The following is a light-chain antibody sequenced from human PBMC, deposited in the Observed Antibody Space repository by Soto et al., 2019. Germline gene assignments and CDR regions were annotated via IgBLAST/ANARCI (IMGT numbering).Light chain of an antibody. CDR3: QQYGSSLWK. CDR1: QSVSSSY. Sequence: EIVLTQSPGTLSLSPGERATLSCRASQSVSSSYLAWYQQKPGQAPRLLIYGASIRATGIPDRFSGSGSGTDFTLTLSRLEPEDFAVYYCQQYGSSLWKFGQGTKVDI. V-gene: IGKV3-20*01. CDR2: GAS. J-gene: IGKJ1*01.